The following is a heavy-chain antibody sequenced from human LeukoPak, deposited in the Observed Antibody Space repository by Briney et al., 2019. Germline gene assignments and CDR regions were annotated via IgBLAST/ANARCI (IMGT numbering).Heavy chain of an antibody. CDR1: GFTFSSYA. D-gene: IGHD1-1*01. CDR3: AKYNPPFDF. Sequence: GGSLRLSCAASGFTFSSYAMHWVRQAPGKGLEWVAVISYDGSNKFYADSVKGRFTISRDNSKNTLSLQMNSLRADDTAVYYCAKYNPPFDFWGQGALVTVSS. V-gene: IGHV3-30*18. CDR2: ISYDGSNK. J-gene: IGHJ4*02.